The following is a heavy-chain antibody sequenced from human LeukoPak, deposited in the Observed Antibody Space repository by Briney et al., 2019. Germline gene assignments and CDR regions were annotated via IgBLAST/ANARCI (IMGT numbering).Heavy chain of an antibody. J-gene: IGHJ6*03. CDR3: ARASPRGSGSYFFPPARGYYMDV. CDR1: GGTFSSYA. V-gene: IGHV1-69*06. CDR2: IIPIFGTA. Sequence: SVKVSCKASGGTFSSYAISWVRQAPGQGLEWMGGIIPIFGTANYAQKFQGRVTITADKSTSTAYMELSSLRSDDTAVYYCARASPRGSGSYFFPPARGYYMDVWGKGTTVIISS. D-gene: IGHD3-10*01.